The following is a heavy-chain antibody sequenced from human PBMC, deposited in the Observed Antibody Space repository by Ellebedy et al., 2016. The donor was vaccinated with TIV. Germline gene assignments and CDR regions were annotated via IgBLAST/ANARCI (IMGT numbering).Heavy chain of an antibody. V-gene: IGHV3-7*01. CDR1: GFTFHNYW. D-gene: IGHD2-8*02. J-gene: IGHJ1*01. Sequence: PGGSLRLSCAASGFTFHNYWMSRVRQAPGKGLEWVANIKQDGSEMYYVDSVEGRFTISRDNAKKSFYLQMNSLRDEDTAVYYCASSPSTGWRGASWGRGTLVTVSS. CDR3: ASSPSTGWRGAS. CDR2: IKQDGSEM.